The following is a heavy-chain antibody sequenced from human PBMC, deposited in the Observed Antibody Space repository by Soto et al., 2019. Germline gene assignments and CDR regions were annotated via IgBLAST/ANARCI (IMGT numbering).Heavy chain of an antibody. V-gene: IGHV1-69*04. CDR3: ARDQGVPAPSAPPP. D-gene: IGHD2-2*01. CDR2: IIPILGIA. J-gene: IGHJ4*02. Sequence: LVKVSCKASGGTFSSYTISWVRQAPGQGLEWMGRIIPILGIANYAQKFQGRVTITADKSTSTAYMELSSLRSEDTAVYYCARDQGVPAPSAPPPWGQGTLVPVSS. CDR1: GGTFSSYT.